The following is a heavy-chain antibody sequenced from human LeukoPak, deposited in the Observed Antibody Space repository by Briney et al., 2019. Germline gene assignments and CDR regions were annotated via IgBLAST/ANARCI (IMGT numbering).Heavy chain of an antibody. D-gene: IGHD6-19*01. V-gene: IGHV4-59*01. J-gene: IGHJ3*02. CDR2: IYYSGST. CDR3: ARDGRWGSGWYGSAFDI. CDR1: GGSISSYY. Sequence: SETLSLTCTVSGGSISSYYWSWVRHPPGKGLEWIGYIYYSGSTNYNPSLKSRVTISVDTSKNQFSLKLSSVTAADTAVYYCARDGRWGSGWYGSAFDIWGQGTMVTVSS.